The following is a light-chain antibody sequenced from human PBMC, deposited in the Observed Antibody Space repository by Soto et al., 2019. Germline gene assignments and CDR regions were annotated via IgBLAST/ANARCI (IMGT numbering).Light chain of an antibody. J-gene: IGLJ1*01. CDR3: CSYAGSSTSGYV. CDR1: SSDVVSYNL. V-gene: IGLV2-23*02. CDR2: EVS. Sequence: QSALTQPVSVSGSPGQTITISCTGTSSDVVSYNLVSWYQQHPGKAPKLMIYEVSKRPSGVSNRFSGSKTGNTASLTISGLQAEDEADYYCCSYAGSSTSGYVFGTGTKVTVL.